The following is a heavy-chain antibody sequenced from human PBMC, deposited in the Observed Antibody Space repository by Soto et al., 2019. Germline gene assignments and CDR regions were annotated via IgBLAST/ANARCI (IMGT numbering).Heavy chain of an antibody. V-gene: IGHV3-11*01. Sequence: PGGSLRLSCAASGFTFSDYDMTWIRQAPGKGLEWVSYISSSGSCIYYPDSVKGRFTISRENAKKSLYLQMRSLRAEDTAVYYCARAYSDAFAIWGQGKLVTVSS. CDR3: ARAYSDAFAI. D-gene: IGHD2-15*01. J-gene: IGHJ3*02. CDR2: ISSSGSCI. CDR1: GFTFSDYD.